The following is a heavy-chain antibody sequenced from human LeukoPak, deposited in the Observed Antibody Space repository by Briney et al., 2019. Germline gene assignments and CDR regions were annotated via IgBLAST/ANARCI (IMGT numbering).Heavy chain of an antibody. D-gene: IGHD3-22*01. V-gene: IGHV4-31*03. J-gene: IGHJ5*02. Sequence: SQTLSLTCTVSGGSISSGGYYWSWIRQHPGKGLEWIGYIYYSGSTYYNPSLKSRVTISVDTSKNQFSLKLSPVTAADTAVYYCTRSSGYYYGWFDPWGQGTLVTVSS. CDR3: TRSSGYYYGWFDP. CDR2: IYYSGST. CDR1: GGSISSGGYY.